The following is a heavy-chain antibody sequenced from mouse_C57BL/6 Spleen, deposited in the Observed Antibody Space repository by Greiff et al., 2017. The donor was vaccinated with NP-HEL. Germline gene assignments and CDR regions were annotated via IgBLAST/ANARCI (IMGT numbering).Heavy chain of an antibody. Sequence: QVQLQQPGAELVKPGASVKLSCKASGYTFTSYWMHWVKQRPGQGLEWIGMIHPNSGSTNYNEKFKSKATLTVDKSSSTAYMQLSSLTSEDSAVYYCAREVIYDYDFYYAMDYWGQGTSVTVSS. CDR1: GYTFTSYW. D-gene: IGHD2-4*01. CDR3: AREVIYDYDFYYAMDY. J-gene: IGHJ4*01. V-gene: IGHV1-64*01. CDR2: IHPNSGST.